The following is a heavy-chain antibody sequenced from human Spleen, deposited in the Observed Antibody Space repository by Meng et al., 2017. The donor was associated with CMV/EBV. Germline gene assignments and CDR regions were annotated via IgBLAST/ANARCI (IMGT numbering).Heavy chain of an antibody. J-gene: IGHJ5*02. D-gene: IGHD4-17*01. V-gene: IGHV4-34*01. CDR3: ARRYGASAYNWFDP. Sequence: QGQLEQWGAGRMKPLETLSLTCAVYGGSFSGYYCSWIRQAPGKGLEWIGEINHSGSTNYNPSLKSRVTISVDTYKNQFSLKLSSVPAADTAVYYCARRYGASAYNWFDPWGQGTLVTVSS. CDR1: GGSFSGYY. CDR2: INHSGST.